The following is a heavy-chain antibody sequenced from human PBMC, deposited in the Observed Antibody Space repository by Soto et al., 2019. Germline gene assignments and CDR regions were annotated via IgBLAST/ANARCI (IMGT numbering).Heavy chain of an antibody. Sequence: QVQLQESGPGLVKPSQTLSLTCTVSGGSISSGGYFWSWIRQHPGKGLEWIGDINYSGSTYSNPSLKSRVTISVDTSKNQFSLKLSSVTAADTAVYYCARDILLWFGELPPRAHDAFEIWGQRTMVNVS. V-gene: IGHV4-31*03. D-gene: IGHD3-10*01. CDR2: INYSGST. CDR1: GGSISSGGYF. J-gene: IGHJ3*02. CDR3: ARDILLWFGELPPRAHDAFEI.